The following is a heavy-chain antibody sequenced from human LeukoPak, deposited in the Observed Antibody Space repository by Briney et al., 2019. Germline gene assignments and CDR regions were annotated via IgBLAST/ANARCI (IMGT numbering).Heavy chain of an antibody. D-gene: IGHD3-3*01. Sequence: GESLKISCQGSGYSFTSYWIGWVRQMPGKGPEWMGIIYPGDSDTRYSPSFQGQITISADKTISTAYLQWSSLKASDTPMSYCARHKNWSTGNSCFDPWGQGTPVTASS. CDR1: GYSFTSYW. J-gene: IGHJ5*02. CDR3: ARHKNWSTGNSCFDP. CDR2: IYPGDSDT. V-gene: IGHV5-51*01.